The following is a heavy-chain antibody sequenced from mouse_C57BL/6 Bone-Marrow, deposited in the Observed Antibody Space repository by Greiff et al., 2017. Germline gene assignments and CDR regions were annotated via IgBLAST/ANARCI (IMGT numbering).Heavy chain of an antibody. CDR1: GFTFSSYG. Sequence: EVQLVESGGDLVKPGGSLKLSCAASGFTFSSYGMSWVRQTPDKRLEWVATISSGGSYTYYPDSVKGRFTISRDNAKNTLYLQMSSLTSEDTAMYYCARPIITTVVEYFDYWGQGTTLTVSS. CDR2: ISSGGSYT. J-gene: IGHJ2*01. CDR3: ARPIITTVVEYFDY. D-gene: IGHD1-1*01. V-gene: IGHV5-6*01.